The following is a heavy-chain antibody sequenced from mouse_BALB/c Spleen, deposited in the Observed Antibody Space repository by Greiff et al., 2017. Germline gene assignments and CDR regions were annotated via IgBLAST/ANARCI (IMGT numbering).Heavy chain of an antibody. D-gene: IGHD1-1*01. CDR2: IDPENGDT. CDR3: NAVTTKDFDV. Sequence: VHVKQSGAELVRSGASVKLSCTASGFNIKDYYMHWVKQRPEQGLEWIGWIDPENGDTEYAPKFQGKATMTADTSSNTAYLQLSSLTSEDTAVYYCNAVTTKDFDVWGAGTTVTVSS. CDR1: GFNIKDYY. J-gene: IGHJ1*01. V-gene: IGHV14-4*02.